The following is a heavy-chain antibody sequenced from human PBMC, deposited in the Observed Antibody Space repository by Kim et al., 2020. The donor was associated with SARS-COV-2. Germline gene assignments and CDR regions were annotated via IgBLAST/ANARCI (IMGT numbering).Heavy chain of an antibody. Sequence: ASVKVSCKASGYTFTTYAMHWVRQAPGQRLEWMGWINAGNGNTKYSQNFPGRVTITRDTSASTAYMELSSLRSEDTAVYYCVHCKDPPEGDESYGMDVGGQGTTVTLSS. CDR2: INAGNGNT. D-gene: IGHD2-15*01. J-gene: IGHJ6*02. V-gene: IGHV1-3*01. CDR1: GYTFTTYA. CDR3: VHCKDPPEGDESYGMDV.